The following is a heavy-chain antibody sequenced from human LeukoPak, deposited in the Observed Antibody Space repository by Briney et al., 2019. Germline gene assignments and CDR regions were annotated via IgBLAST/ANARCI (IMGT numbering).Heavy chain of an antibody. Sequence: ETLSLTCTVSGGSISSYYWSWSRQPAGKGLEWIGRIYTSESTNYNPSLKSRVTISVDKSRNHFSLRLSSVTAADTAVYYCAREEVTSSNYYYYYMDVWGKGTTVTVSS. CDR2: IYTSEST. V-gene: IGHV4-4*07. J-gene: IGHJ6*03. CDR1: GGSISSYY. D-gene: IGHD2-21*02. CDR3: AREEVTSSNYYYYYMDV.